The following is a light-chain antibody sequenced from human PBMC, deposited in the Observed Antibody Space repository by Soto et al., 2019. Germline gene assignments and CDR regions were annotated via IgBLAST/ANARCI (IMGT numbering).Light chain of an antibody. V-gene: IGKV4-1*01. CDR3: QQYYSTPQT. CDR2: WAS. J-gene: IGKJ1*01. CDR1: QSVLYSSNNKNY. Sequence: DIVMTQSPDSLAVSLGERATVNCMSSQSVLYSSNNKNYLAWYQQKPGQPPKVLIYWASTRESGVPDRFSGSGSGTDFTLTISSLQAEDVAVYYCQQYYSTPQTFGQGTKVQI.